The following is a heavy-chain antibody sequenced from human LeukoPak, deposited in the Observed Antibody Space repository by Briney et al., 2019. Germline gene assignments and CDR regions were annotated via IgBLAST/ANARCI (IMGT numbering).Heavy chain of an antibody. CDR3: ARHSFRGGRAFDI. CDR2: IYTSGST. D-gene: IGHD1-26*01. Sequence: SETLSLTCTVSGGSISSGSYYWSWIRQPAGKGLVWIGRIYTSGSTNYNPSLKSRVTISVDTSKNQFSLKLSSVTAADTAVYYCARHSFRGGRAFDIWGQGTMVTVSS. V-gene: IGHV4-61*02. CDR1: GGSISSGSYY. J-gene: IGHJ3*02.